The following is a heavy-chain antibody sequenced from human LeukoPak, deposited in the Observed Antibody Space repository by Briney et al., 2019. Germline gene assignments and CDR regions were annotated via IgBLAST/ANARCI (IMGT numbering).Heavy chain of an antibody. D-gene: IGHD5-18*01. CDR1: GGSFSGYY. V-gene: IGHV4-34*01. CDR3: ARGVGYSYGLSPFDY. J-gene: IGHJ4*02. CDR2: INHSGST. Sequence: SETLSLTCAVYGGSFSGYYWSLIRQPPGKGLEWIGEINHSGSTNYNPSLKSRVTISVDTSKNQFSLKLSSVTAADTAVYYCARGVGYSYGLSPFDYWGQGTLVTVSS.